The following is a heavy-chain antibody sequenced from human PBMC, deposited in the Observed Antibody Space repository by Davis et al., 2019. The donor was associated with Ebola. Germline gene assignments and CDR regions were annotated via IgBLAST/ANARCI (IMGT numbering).Heavy chain of an antibody. Sequence: PGGSLRLSCAASGFTFSSYGMHWVRQAPGKGLEWVAVIWYDGSKKYYADSVKGRFTISRDNSMNALYLQMDSLRAEDTAVYYCARGASDGDTFDYWGQGALVTVSS. V-gene: IGHV3-33*01. D-gene: IGHD3-10*01. CDR2: IWYDGSKK. CDR3: ARGASDGDTFDY. J-gene: IGHJ4*02. CDR1: GFTFSSYG.